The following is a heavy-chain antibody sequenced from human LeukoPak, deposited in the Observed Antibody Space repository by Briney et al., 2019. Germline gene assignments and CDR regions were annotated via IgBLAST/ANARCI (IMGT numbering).Heavy chain of an antibody. V-gene: IGHV4-61*02. D-gene: IGHD5-12*01. CDR2: IYTSGST. Sequence: NTSETLSLTCTVSGGSISSGSYYWSWIRQPAGKGLEWIGRIYTSGSTNYNPSLKSRVTISVDTSKNQFSLKLSSVTAADTAVYYCARHAGGYTYFDYWGQGTLVTVSS. CDR1: GGSISSGSYY. CDR3: ARHAGGYTYFDY. J-gene: IGHJ4*02.